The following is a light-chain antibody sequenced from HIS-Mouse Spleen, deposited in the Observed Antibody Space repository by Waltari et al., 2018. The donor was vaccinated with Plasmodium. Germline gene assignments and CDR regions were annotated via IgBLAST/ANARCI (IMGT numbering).Light chain of an antibody. Sequence: EIAMTQSPATLSVSPGETSPLSCRASQRVSSNLAWYQQKPGQAPRLLIYGASTRATGIPARFSGSGSGTEFTLTISSLQSEDFAVYYCQQYNSWSFTFGPGTKVDIK. V-gene: IGKV3-15*01. CDR1: QRVSSN. CDR2: GAS. CDR3: QQYNSWSFT. J-gene: IGKJ3*01.